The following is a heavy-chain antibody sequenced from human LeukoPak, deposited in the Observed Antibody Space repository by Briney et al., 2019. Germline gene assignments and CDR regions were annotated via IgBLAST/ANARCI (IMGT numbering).Heavy chain of an antibody. CDR1: GYTFTDYY. J-gene: IGHJ4*02. CDR3: ARDYHGSGSLTTFDY. Sequence: GASVKVSCKASGYTFTDYYMHWVRQAPGQGLEWMGRINPNSGGSNYAQEFQGRVTMTRDTSISTAYMELNRLRSEDTAVYYCARDYHGSGSLTTFDYWGQGTLVTVSS. D-gene: IGHD3-10*01. CDR2: INPNSGGS. V-gene: IGHV1-2*06.